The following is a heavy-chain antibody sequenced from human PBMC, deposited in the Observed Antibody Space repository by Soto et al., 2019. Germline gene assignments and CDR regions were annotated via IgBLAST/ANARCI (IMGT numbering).Heavy chain of an antibody. CDR3: ACLRQQLLFDP. CDR1: GGSFSGYY. Sequence: QVQLQQWGAGLLKPSETLSLTCAVYGGSFSGYYWSWIRQPPGKGLEWIGEINHSGSTNYNPSLKSRVTISVDTSKNQFSLKLSSVTAADTAVYYCACLRQQLLFDPWGQGTLVTVSS. V-gene: IGHV4-34*01. CDR2: INHSGST. D-gene: IGHD6-13*01. J-gene: IGHJ5*02.